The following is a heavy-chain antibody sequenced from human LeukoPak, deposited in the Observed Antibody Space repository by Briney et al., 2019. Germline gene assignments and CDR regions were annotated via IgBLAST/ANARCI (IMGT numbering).Heavy chain of an antibody. J-gene: IGHJ4*02. CDR2: ISGSGDST. V-gene: IGHV3-23*01. Sequence: GGSLRLSCAASGFTFSSYVMSWARQAPGKGLEWVSGISGSGDSTFYADSVKGRFTISRDNSKNTVFLQMNSLGAEDTAVYYCAKDLRVAIAVSGPRGTFDSWGQGTLVTVSS. CDR1: GFTFSSYV. D-gene: IGHD6-19*01. CDR3: AKDLRVAIAVSGPRGTFDS.